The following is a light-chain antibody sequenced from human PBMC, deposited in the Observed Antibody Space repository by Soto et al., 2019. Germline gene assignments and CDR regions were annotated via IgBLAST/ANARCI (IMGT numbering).Light chain of an antibody. V-gene: IGLV2-14*03. Sequence: QSALTQPASVSGSPGQSITISCTGTSSDVGGYNYVSWYQHHPGKAPKLIIYDVTNRPSGVSNPFSGSKSGNTASLTISGLQPEDEAYYYCSSYTTSTTRLIDFRTGTKVTVL. J-gene: IGLJ1*01. CDR3: SSYTTSTTRLID. CDR2: DVT. CDR1: SSDVGGYNY.